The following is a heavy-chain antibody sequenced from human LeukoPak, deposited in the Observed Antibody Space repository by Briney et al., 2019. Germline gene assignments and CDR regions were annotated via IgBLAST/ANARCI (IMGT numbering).Heavy chain of an antibody. D-gene: IGHD3-22*01. J-gene: IGHJ4*02. CDR3: ARGGYDSSGYYLLYYFDY. CDR2: MNPNSGNT. Sequence: GASVKVSCKASGYTFTGYYMHWVRQAPGQGLEWMGWMNPNSGNTGYAQKFQGRVTITRNTSISTAYMELSSLRSEDTAVYYCARGGYDSSGYYLLYYFDYWGQGTLVTVSS. V-gene: IGHV1-8*03. CDR1: GYTFTGYY.